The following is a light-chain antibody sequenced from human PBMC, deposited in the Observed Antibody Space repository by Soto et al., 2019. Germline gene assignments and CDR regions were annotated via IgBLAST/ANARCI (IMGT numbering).Light chain of an antibody. J-gene: IGKJ1*01. V-gene: IGKV1-6*01. CDR2: AAS. CDR1: RDVGSD. Sequence: IQMTESPLSLSASVGEKIIITCRASRDVGSDVSWYQQKPGQAPKLVIYAASNLYTGVPSRFSGRRSGTEFTLTISSLQPEDFASYYCLQDYGDSWTFGQGTKVDIK. CDR3: LQDYGDSWT.